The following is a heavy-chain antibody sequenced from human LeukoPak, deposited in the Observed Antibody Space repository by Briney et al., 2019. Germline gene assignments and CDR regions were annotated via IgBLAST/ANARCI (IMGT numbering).Heavy chain of an antibody. V-gene: IGHV4-34*01. CDR2: INHSGST. D-gene: IGHD4-23*01. CDR1: GGSFSDYH. CDR3: AIDLPYGADSGDY. Sequence: PSETLSLTCAVYGGSFSDYHLSWIRQPPGKGLEWIGEINHSGSTSYNPSLKSRVTISVDTSKNQFSLKLTSVTAADTAVYYCAIDLPYGADSGDYWGQGTLVTVSS. J-gene: IGHJ4*02.